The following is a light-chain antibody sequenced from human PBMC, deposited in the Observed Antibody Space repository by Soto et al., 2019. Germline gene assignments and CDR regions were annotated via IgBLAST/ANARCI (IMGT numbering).Light chain of an antibody. V-gene: IGLV2-14*01. CDR2: EVS. Sequence: QSAPTQPASVSGSPVQSITISCTGTSSDVGGYNYVSWYQQHPGKAPKLMIYEVSNRPSGVSNRFSGSKSGNTASLTISGLQAEDEADYYCSSYTSNSTLVFGTGTKLTVL. CDR1: SSDVGGYNY. J-gene: IGLJ1*01. CDR3: SSYTSNSTLV.